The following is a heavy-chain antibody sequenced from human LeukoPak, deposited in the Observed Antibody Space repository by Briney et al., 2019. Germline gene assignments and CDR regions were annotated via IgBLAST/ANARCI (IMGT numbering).Heavy chain of an antibody. V-gene: IGHV4-59*12. D-gene: IGHD3-10*01. Sequence: SETLSLTCTVSGASISSYYWSWIRQPPGKGLEWIGYIYQTGSTNSNPSLKSRVTISVDTSKNQFSLKLSSVTAADTAVYYCARHYSSGSNSDYWGQGTPVTVSS. CDR2: IYQTGST. J-gene: IGHJ4*02. CDR3: ARHYSSGSNSDY. CDR1: GASISSYY.